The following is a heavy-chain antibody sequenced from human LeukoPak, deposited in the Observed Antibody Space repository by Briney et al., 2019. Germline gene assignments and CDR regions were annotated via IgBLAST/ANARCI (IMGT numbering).Heavy chain of an antibody. V-gene: IGHV4-59*12. CDR1: GGSISSYY. D-gene: IGHD6-13*01. CDR2: IYYSGST. Sequence: PSETLSLTCTVSGGSISSYYWSWIRQPPGKGLEWIGYIYYSGSTNYNPSLKSRVTISVDTSKNQFSLKLSSVTAADTAVYYCARGSGQQQLTPFCYLGQGTLGTGSS. J-gene: IGHJ4*02. CDR3: ARGSGQQQLTPFCY.